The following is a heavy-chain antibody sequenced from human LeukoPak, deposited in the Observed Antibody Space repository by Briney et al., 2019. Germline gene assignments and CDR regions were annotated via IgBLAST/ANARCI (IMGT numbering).Heavy chain of an antibody. Sequence: GGSLRLSCAAYGFTFSSFGMHWVRQAPGKGLEWVAKISYDGSIIYYADYVKGRFKISRESSNKTLNLQMNGLRGEDSAVYYCAKDRYPTAVSTNGMDVWGQGTTVTVSS. CDR1: GFTFSSFG. CDR3: AKDRYPTAVSTNGMDV. D-gene: IGHD4-17*01. V-gene: IGHV3-30*18. J-gene: IGHJ6*02. CDR2: ISYDGSII.